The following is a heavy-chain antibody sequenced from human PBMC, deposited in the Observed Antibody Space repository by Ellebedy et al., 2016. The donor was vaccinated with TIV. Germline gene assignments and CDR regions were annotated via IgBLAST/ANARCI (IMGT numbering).Heavy chain of an antibody. Sequence: GGSLRLSXAASGFTFSSYSMNWVRQAPGKGLEWVSSISSSSSYIYYADSVKGRFTISRDNARNSLYLQMNSLRAEDTAVYYCAREGLERYYFDYWGQGTLVTVSS. CDR2: ISSSSSYI. CDR1: GFTFSSYS. D-gene: IGHD1-1*01. V-gene: IGHV3-21*01. J-gene: IGHJ4*02. CDR3: AREGLERYYFDY.